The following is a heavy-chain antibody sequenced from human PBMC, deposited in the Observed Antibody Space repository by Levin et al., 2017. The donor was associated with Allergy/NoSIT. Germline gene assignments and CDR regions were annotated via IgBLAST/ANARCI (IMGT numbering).Heavy chain of an antibody. CDR3: VRDNSARHSSDYTGWWFDP. J-gene: IGHJ5*02. D-gene: IGHD3-22*01. CDR1: GYTFTNYW. V-gene: IGHV1-46*01. CDR2: INPSGDGT. Sequence: PLASVKVSCKASGYTFTNYWMHWVRQAPGQGLEWMGVINPSGDGTLYAQRLQGRITMTRDTSTSTDYMELSSLRPEDTAMYYCVRDNSARHSSDYTGWWFDPWGQGTPVIVSS.